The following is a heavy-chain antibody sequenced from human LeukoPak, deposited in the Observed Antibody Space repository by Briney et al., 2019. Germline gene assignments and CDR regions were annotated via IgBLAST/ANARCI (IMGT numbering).Heavy chain of an antibody. D-gene: IGHD2-8*01. Sequence: ASVKVSCKASGGTFSSYAISWVRQAPGQGLEWMGGIIPIFGTANYAQKFQGRVTITADESTSTAYMELSSLRSEDTAVYYCAREHHSTNEGTVAYDIGGQGTMVTVSS. CDR2: IIPIFGTA. J-gene: IGHJ3*02. V-gene: IGHV1-69*13. CDR1: GGTFSSYA. CDR3: AREHHSTNEGTVAYDI.